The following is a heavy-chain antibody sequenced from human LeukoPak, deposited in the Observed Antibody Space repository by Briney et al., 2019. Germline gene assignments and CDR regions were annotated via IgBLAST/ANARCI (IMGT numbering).Heavy chain of an antibody. CDR1: GFSFSSYA. CDR3: AKGHRSSSSFFDS. Sequence: GGSLRLSCAASGFSFSSYAMSWVRQAPGKGLEWVSAINGRGDDTYYPDSVKGRFTISRDNSNNTLYLQMNSLRAEDTAVYYCAKGHRSSSSFFDSWGQGILVTVSS. D-gene: IGHD6-19*01. J-gene: IGHJ4*02. V-gene: IGHV3-23*01. CDR2: INGRGDDT.